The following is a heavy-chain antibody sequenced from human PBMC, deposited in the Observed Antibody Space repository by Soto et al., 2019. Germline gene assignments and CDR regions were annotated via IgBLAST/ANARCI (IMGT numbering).Heavy chain of an antibody. Sequence: EVQLLESGGGWVQPGGSLRLSCAASGFTFSSYAMSWVRQAPGKGLEWVSAISGSGGSTYYADSVKGRFTISRDNSKNTLYLQMNGVRAEDTAVYYCAGALVGATEATYWGQGTLVTVSS. D-gene: IGHD1-26*01. V-gene: IGHV3-23*01. CDR1: GFTFSSYA. CDR3: AGALVGATEATY. CDR2: ISGSGGST. J-gene: IGHJ4*02.